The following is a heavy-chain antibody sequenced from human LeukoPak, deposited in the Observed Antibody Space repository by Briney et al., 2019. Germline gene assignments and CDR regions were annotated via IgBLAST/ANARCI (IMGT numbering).Heavy chain of an antibody. Sequence: GGSLRLSCVASGFTFSSYAMHWVRQAPGKGLEWVAVISYDGSNKYYADSVKGRFTISRDNSKNTLYLQMNSLRAEDTAVYYCARDFLYSGSYDYWGQGTLVTVSS. J-gene: IGHJ4*02. CDR1: GFTFSSYA. D-gene: IGHD1-26*01. CDR2: ISYDGSNK. CDR3: ARDFLYSGSYDY. V-gene: IGHV3-30-3*01.